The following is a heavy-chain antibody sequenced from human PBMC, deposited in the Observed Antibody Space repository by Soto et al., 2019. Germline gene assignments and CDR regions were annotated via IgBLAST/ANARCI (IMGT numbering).Heavy chain of an antibody. J-gene: IGHJ4*02. D-gene: IGHD3-9*01. V-gene: IGHV4-39*07. CDR2: MHYSGSS. CDR3: AREGLTKFGLATGFAS. Sequence: SETQSLTCSVAGGYISSKNCYWGWLRQPQAKGLEWIGSMHYSGSSYDTPSLKSRVTISLDTSKNQFSLRLGSVTAADTAVYYCAREGLTKFGLATGFASWGQGTLVTVSS. CDR1: GGYISSKNCY.